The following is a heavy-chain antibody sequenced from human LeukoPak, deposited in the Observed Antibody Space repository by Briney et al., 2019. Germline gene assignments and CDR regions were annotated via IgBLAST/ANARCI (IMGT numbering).Heavy chain of an antibody. Sequence: PGGSLRLSCAASGFTFSSYWMSWVRQAPGKGLEWVAIMSYDGTTKYYADSVKGRFTVSRDTSKSTLYLQMDSLRPEDTAVYYCAKFWGPYCSRGSCYSIDHWGQGTLVTVSS. D-gene: IGHD2-15*01. CDR2: MSYDGTTK. CDR1: GFTFSSYW. CDR3: AKFWGPYCSRGSCYSIDH. J-gene: IGHJ5*02. V-gene: IGHV3-30*18.